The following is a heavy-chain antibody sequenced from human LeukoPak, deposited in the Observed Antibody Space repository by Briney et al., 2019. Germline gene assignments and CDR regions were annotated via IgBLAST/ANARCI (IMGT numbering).Heavy chain of an antibody. Sequence: SETLSLTCTVSGGSISSGGYYWSWIRQHPGKGLEWIGYIYYSGSTYYNPSLKSRVTISVDTSKNQFSLKLSSVTAADTAVYYGEAFGGGDPVDYWGQGTLVTVSS. CDR3: EAFGGGDPVDY. D-gene: IGHD3-16*01. V-gene: IGHV4-31*03. CDR2: IYYSGST. CDR1: GGSISSGGYY. J-gene: IGHJ4*02.